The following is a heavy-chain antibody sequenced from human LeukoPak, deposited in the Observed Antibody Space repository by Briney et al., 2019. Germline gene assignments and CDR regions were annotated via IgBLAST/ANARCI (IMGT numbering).Heavy chain of an antibody. V-gene: IGHV4-59*01. CDR1: GGSISSYY. J-gene: IGHJ4*02. Sequence: TSETLSLTCTVSGGSISSYYWSWIRQPPGKGLEWIGYIYYSGSTNYNPSLKSRVTISVDTSKNQFSLKLSSVTAADTAVYYCARALKVPAASGIFGYWGQGTLVTVSS. D-gene: IGHD2-2*01. CDR2: IYYSGST. CDR3: ARALKVPAASGIFGY.